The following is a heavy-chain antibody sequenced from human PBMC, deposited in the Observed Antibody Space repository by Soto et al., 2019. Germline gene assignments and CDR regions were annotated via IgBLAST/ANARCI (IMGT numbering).Heavy chain of an antibody. Sequence: ASVKVSCKASGYTFTSYGISWVRQAPGQGLEWMGWISAYNGNTNYAQRLQGRVTMTTDTSTSTAYMELRSLRSDDTAVYYCARMEYQLLRNRRVDYYYYMDVWGKGTTVTVSS. J-gene: IGHJ6*03. CDR3: ARMEYQLLRNRRVDYYYYMDV. V-gene: IGHV1-18*01. CDR2: ISAYNGNT. D-gene: IGHD2-2*01. CDR1: GYTFTSYG.